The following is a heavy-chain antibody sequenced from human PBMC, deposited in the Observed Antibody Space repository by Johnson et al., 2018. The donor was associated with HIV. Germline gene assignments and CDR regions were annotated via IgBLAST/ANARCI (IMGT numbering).Heavy chain of an antibody. J-gene: IGHJ3*02. CDR2: IYSGGGT. D-gene: IGHD2-21*01. CDR3: ARAGVVFSTASHDAFDI. CDR1: GFTVSSNY. Sequence: VQLVESGGGLIQPGGSLRLSCAASGFTVSSNYMSWVRQAPGKGLEWVSVIYSGGGTYYEDSVKGRFTISRDNSKNTLYLQMNSLRAEDTAVYYCARAGVVFSTASHDAFDIWGQGTMVTVSS. V-gene: IGHV3-66*03.